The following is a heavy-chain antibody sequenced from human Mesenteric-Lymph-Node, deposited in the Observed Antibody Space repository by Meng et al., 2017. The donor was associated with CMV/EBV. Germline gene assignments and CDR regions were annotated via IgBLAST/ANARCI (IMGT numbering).Heavy chain of an antibody. CDR2: INPKTGGR. Sequence: QVQLVQSGAEVKKPGASVRVPGKASGYTFIDYYINWVRQAPGQGLEWMGRINPKTGGRSYAQNFQGRVPMTRDTSINTAYMEVNRLNSDDTAMYYCARDRDTDWYSPFDYWGPGTLVTVSS. D-gene: IGHD3-9*01. CDR3: ARDRDTDWYSPFDY. V-gene: IGHV1-2*06. CDR1: GYTFIDYY. J-gene: IGHJ4*02.